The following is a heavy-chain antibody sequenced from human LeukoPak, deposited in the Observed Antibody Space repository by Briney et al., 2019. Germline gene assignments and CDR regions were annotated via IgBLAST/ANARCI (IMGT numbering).Heavy chain of an antibody. D-gene: IGHD3-16*01. Sequence: SETLSLTCPGPGGSISSYYWTWTRQPPGKGLEWIGYIYYSGSTNYNPSLKSRVTISVHTSKNQFSLKLSSVTAADTAVYFCARRAINSVMFDYWGQGTLVTVSS. V-gene: IGHV4-59*01. CDR3: ARRAINSVMFDY. CDR2: IYYSGST. CDR1: GGSISSYY. J-gene: IGHJ4*02.